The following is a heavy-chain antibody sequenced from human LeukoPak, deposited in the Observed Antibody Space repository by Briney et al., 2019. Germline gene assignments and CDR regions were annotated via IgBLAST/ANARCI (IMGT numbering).Heavy chain of an antibody. CDR2: ISAYNGNT. J-gene: IGHJ6*02. D-gene: IGHD2-2*01. Sequence: ASVKVSCKASGYTFTSYGISWVRRAPGQGLEWMGWISAYNGNTNYAQKLQGRVTMTTDTSTSTAYMELRSLRSDDTAVYHCARDSPDIVLVPAAQSGGMDVWGQGTTVTVSS. CDR1: GYTFTSYG. V-gene: IGHV1-18*01. CDR3: ARDSPDIVLVPAAQSGGMDV.